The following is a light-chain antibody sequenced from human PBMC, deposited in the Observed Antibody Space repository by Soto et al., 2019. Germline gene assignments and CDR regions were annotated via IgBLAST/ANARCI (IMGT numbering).Light chain of an antibody. CDR2: LGS. CDR3: MQALQTPWA. Sequence: DIVMIQSPLSLPVTPGEPASISCRSSQSLLHSNGQNYLDWYLQKPGQSPQLLIYLGSNRASGVPDRFSGSGSGTDLTLKISRVKAEDVGVYYCMQALQTPWAFGQGTKVEIK. J-gene: IGKJ1*01. CDR1: QSLLHSNGQNY. V-gene: IGKV2-28*01.